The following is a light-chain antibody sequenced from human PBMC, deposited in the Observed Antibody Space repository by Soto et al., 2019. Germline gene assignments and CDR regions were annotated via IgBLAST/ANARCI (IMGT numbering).Light chain of an antibody. CDR2: DVS. V-gene: IGKV3-11*01. J-gene: IGKJ1*01. CDR1: QSVHNY. Sequence: EIVLTQSPVTLPLSPGERATLSCRASQSVHNYLAWYQQKPGQAPRLLIYDVSNRATGIPARFSGSGSGTDFTLTISRLEPEDFAVYYCQQYNTSPRTFGQGTKVDIK. CDR3: QQYNTSPRT.